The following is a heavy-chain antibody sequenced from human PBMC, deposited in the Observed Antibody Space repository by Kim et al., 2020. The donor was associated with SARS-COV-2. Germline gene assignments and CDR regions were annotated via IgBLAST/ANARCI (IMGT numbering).Heavy chain of an antibody. V-gene: IGHV3-73*01. J-gene: IGHJ6*02. Sequence: GGSLRLSCAASGFTFSGSAMHWVRQASGKGLEWVGRIRSKANSYATAYAASVKGRFTISRDDSKNTAYLQMNSLKTEDTAVYYCTRLGWNAPPGIYGMDVWGQGTTVTVSS. D-gene: IGHD1-1*01. CDR2: IRSKANSYAT. CDR1: GFTFSGSA. CDR3: TRLGWNAPPGIYGMDV.